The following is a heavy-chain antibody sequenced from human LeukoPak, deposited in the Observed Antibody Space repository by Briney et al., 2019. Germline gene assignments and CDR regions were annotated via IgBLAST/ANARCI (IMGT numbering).Heavy chain of an antibody. D-gene: IGHD1-26*01. J-gene: IGHJ4*02. CDR3: AKDSSVYSGSYYDY. CDR1: GFTFSSHG. V-gene: IGHV3-33*06. CDR2: IWYDGSNK. Sequence: GGSLRLSCAASGFTFSSHGMHWVRQSPGKGLGWVAVIWYDGSNKHYADSVKGRFTISGDNSKNTLYLQMNSLRAEDTAIYYCAKDSSVYSGSYYDYWGQGTLVTVSS.